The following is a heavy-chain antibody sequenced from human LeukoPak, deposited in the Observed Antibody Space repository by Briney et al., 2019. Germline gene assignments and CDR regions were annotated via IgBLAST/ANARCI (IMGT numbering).Heavy chain of an antibody. J-gene: IGHJ4*02. CDR2: IYYSGST. CDR3: AVAAADPYSFDY. D-gene: IGHD6-13*01. V-gene: IGHV4-39*01. CDR1: GGSISSSSYY. Sequence: PSETLSLTCTVSGGSISSSSYYWGWIRQPPGKGLEWIGSIYYSGSTYYNPSLKSRVTISVDTSKNQFSLKLSSVTAADTAVYYCAVAAADPYSFDYWGQGTLVTVSS.